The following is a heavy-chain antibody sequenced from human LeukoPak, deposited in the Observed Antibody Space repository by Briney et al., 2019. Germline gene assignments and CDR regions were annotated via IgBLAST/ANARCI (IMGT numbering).Heavy chain of an antibody. Sequence: PGGSLRLSCAASGFTFTNAWMSWVCQAPGKGLEWVGRTKSKPDGGTTDYSAPVKGRFTISRDDSKNTLYLQMNSLKTEDTAVYYCTTGPFDYYGSASYLANGMDVWGQGTTVTVSS. V-gene: IGHV3-15*01. CDR1: GFTFTNAW. CDR2: TKSKPDGGTT. D-gene: IGHD3-10*01. J-gene: IGHJ6*02. CDR3: TTGPFDYYGSASYLANGMDV.